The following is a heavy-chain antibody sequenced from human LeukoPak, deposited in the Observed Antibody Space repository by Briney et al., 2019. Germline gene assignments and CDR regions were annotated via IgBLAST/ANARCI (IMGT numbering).Heavy chain of an antibody. CDR3: ARFCSDYGDYKYYFRQGRYYFDY. Sequence: SETLSLTCTVSGGSISSGGYYWSWIRQHPGKGLEWIGYIYYSGSTYYNPSLKSRVTISVDTSKNQFSLRLSSVIAADTAVYYCARFCSDYGDYKYYFRQGRYYFDYWGQGTLVTVSS. CDR2: IYYSGST. J-gene: IGHJ4*02. D-gene: IGHD4-17*01. V-gene: IGHV4-31*03. CDR1: GGSISSGGYY.